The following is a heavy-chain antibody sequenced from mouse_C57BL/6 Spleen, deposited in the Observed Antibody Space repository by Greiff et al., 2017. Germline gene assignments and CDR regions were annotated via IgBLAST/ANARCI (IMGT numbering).Heavy chain of an antibody. J-gene: IGHJ1*03. CDR2: ISDGGSYT. V-gene: IGHV5-4*03. D-gene: IGHD1-1*01. CDR1: GFTFSSYA. CDR3: ARVHYYYGSSYWYFDV. Sequence: EVKVVESGGGLVKPGGSLKLSCAASGFTFSSYAMSWVRQTPEKRLEWVATISDGGSYTYYPDNVKGRFTISRDNAKNNLYLQMSHLKSEDTAMYYCARVHYYYGSSYWYFDVWGTGTTVTVSS.